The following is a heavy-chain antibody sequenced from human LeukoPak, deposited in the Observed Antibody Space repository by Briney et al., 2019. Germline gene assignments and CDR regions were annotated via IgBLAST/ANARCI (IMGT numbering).Heavy chain of an antibody. D-gene: IGHD2-21*01. Sequence: GGSLRLSCAVSGFTLTTYAMSWVRQAPGKGLEWVSALSSGGTTWYADSVKGRFTISRDTSTSTLFLQMNSLRADDTALYYCAKDRAYPNDVFDIWGQGTMVTAS. CDR3: AKDRAYPNDVFDI. J-gene: IGHJ3*02. CDR2: LSSGGTT. V-gene: IGHV3-23*01. CDR1: GFTLTTYA.